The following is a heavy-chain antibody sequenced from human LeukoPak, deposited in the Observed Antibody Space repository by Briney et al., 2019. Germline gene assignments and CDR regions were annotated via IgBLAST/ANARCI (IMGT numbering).Heavy chain of an antibody. Sequence: GGSLRLSCAASGFTFSSYAMSWVRQAPVKGLEWVSAISGSGGSTYYADSVKGRFTISRDNSKNTLYLQMNSLRAEDTAVYYCAKDVNPGYYDSSGYYYWGQGTLVTVSS. CDR2: ISGSGGST. V-gene: IGHV3-23*01. CDR3: AKDVNPGYYDSSGYYY. CDR1: GFTFSSYA. D-gene: IGHD3-22*01. J-gene: IGHJ4*02.